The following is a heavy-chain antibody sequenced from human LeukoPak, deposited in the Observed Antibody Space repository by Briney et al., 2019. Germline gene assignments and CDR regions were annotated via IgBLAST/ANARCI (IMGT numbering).Heavy chain of an antibody. J-gene: IGHJ4*02. CDR1: GFTVNSNY. V-gene: IGHV3-66*01. CDR2: IYSGGGT. Sequence: PGGSLRLSCEASGFTVNSNYMSWVRQAPGKGLEWVSVIYSGGGTNYAESVKGRVTISRDTSKNTVYLQMDSLRVKDTAVYYCARLRWSLGDQWGQGTLVIVSP. D-gene: IGHD3-16*01. CDR3: ARLRWSLGDQ.